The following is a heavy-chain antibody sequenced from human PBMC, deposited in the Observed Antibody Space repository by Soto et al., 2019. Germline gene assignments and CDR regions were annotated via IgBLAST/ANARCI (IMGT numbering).Heavy chain of an antibody. D-gene: IGHD7-27*01. CDR3: GGTIKEEPNDYYYYGMDV. V-gene: IGHV4-59*08. Sequence: SETLSLTCTVSGGSISSYYWSWIRQPPGKGLEWIGYIYYSGSTNYNPSLKSRVTISVDTSKNQFSLKLSSVTAADTAVYYCGGTIKEEPNDYYYYGMDVWGQGTTVTVSS. CDR2: IYYSGST. J-gene: IGHJ6*02. CDR1: GGSISSYY.